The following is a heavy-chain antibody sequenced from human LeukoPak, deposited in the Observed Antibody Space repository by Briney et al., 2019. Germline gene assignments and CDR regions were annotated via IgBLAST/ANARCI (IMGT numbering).Heavy chain of an antibody. Sequence: SETLSLTCTVSGGSISSYYWSWIRQPAGKGLEWIGRIYTSGSTNYNPSLKSRVTMSVDTSKNQFSLKLSSVTAADTAVYYCAREGSSWYLNWFDPWGQGTLVTVSS. J-gene: IGHJ5*02. V-gene: IGHV4-4*07. D-gene: IGHD6-13*01. CDR2: IYTSGST. CDR1: GGSISSYY. CDR3: AREGSSWYLNWFDP.